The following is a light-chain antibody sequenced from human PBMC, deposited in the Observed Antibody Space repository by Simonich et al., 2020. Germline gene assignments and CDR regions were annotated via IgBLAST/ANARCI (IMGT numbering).Light chain of an antibody. Sequence: QSALTQPASVSGSPGQSITISCTGTSSVVGSYNLFSWYQQHPGKAPKLMIYEGSKRPSGVSNLFSGSKAGNTASLTISGLQAEDEADYYCCSYAGSSTVVFGGGTKLTVL. CDR1: SSVVGSYNL. J-gene: IGLJ2*01. CDR2: EGS. V-gene: IGLV2-23*01. CDR3: CSYAGSSTVV.